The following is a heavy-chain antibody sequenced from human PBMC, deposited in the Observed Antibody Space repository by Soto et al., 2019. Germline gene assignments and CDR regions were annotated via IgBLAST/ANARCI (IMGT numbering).Heavy chain of an antibody. CDR3: VRMAATGLYYIMYG. D-gene: IGHD6-13*01. CDR1: VFALPTGRMG. CDR2: IYSNDEK. Sequence: PKGALRQVCTVSVFALPTGRMGVNWIRQPPGEALEWLAHIYSNDEKSYSTSLKTRLTISKDTSKSQVVLTMTNMDPIDTGTEDCVRMAATGLYYIMYGWGPGTT. V-gene: IGHV2-26*01. J-gene: IGHJ6*02.